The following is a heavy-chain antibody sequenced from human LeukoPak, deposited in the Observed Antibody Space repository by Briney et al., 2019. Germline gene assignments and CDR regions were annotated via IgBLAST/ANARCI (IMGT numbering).Heavy chain of an antibody. CDR3: ARALIVVPAAIHPNYYYYGMDV. V-gene: IGHV1-3*01. J-gene: IGHJ6*02. D-gene: IGHD2-2*02. Sequence: ASVKVSCKASGYIFTSYAMHWVRQAPGQRLEWMGWNNAGNGNTKYSQKLQGRVTITRDTSASTVYMELRSLRSDDTAVYYCARALIVVPAAIHPNYYYYGMDVWGQGTTVTVSS. CDR1: GYIFTSYA. CDR2: NNAGNGNT.